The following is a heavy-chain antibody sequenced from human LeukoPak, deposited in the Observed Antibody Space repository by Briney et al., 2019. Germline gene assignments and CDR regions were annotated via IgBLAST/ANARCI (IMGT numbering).Heavy chain of an antibody. J-gene: IGHJ5*02. V-gene: IGHV5-51*01. Sequence: GASFKISCKGPGSPFTSYWIGWVRQLPGKGLEWMGIIYPGDSDTRYSPPLQGQVTISADKSISTAYLQWSSLKASDTAMYYCARFVGGVLTSWFDPWGQGTLVTVSS. CDR1: GSPFTSYW. D-gene: IGHD3-9*01. CDR2: IYPGDSDT. CDR3: ARFVGGVLTSWFDP.